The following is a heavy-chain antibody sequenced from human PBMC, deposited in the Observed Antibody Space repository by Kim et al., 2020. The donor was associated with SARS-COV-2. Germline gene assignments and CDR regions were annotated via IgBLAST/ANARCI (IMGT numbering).Heavy chain of an antibody. CDR2: ISGSGGST. Sequence: GGSLRLSCAASGFTFSSYAMSWVRQAPGKGLEWVSAISGSGGSTYYADSVKGRFTISRDNSKNTLYLQMNSLRAEDTAVYYCAKSTLRYSGTRDFDYWGQGTLVTVSS. CDR3: AKSTLRYSGTRDFDY. J-gene: IGHJ4*02. CDR1: GFTFSSYA. D-gene: IGHD5-12*01. V-gene: IGHV3-23*01.